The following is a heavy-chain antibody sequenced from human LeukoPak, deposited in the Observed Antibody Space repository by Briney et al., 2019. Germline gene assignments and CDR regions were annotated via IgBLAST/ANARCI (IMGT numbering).Heavy chain of an antibody. V-gene: IGHV4-39*01. Sequence: SETLSLTCTVSGGSISSSTHYWGWIRQPPGKGLEWIGTIYYSGGTYYNPSLKSRATISVDTSKNQFSLKLGSVTAADTAVYYCVRQTYGSGSYYNLDCWGQGTLVTVSS. CDR1: GGSISSSTHY. D-gene: IGHD3-10*01. J-gene: IGHJ4*02. CDR3: VRQTYGSGSYYNLDC. CDR2: IYYSGGT.